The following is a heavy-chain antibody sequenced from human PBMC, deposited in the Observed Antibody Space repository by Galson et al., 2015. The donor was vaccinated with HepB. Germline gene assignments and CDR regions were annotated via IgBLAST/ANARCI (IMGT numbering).Heavy chain of an antibody. J-gene: IGHJ3*02. V-gene: IGHV5-10-1*01. CDR1: GYSFTSYW. CDR2: IDPSDSYT. D-gene: IGHD1-1*01. Sequence: QSGAEVKKPGESLRISCKGSGYSFTSYWISWVRQMPGKGLEWMGRIDPSDSYTNYSPSFQGHVTISADKSISTAYLQWSSLKASDTAMYYCARHADFKYNWNEGLAAFDIWGQGTMVTVSS. CDR3: ARHADFKYNWNEGLAAFDI.